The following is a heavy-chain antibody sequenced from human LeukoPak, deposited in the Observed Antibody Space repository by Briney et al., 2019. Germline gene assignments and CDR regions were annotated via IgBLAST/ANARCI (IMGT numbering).Heavy chain of an antibody. CDR1: GGTFSSYA. V-gene: IGHV1-69*13. Sequence: ASVKVSCKASGGTFSSYAISWVRQAPGQGLEWMGGIIPIFGTANYAQKFQGRVTITADESTSTAYMELSSLRSEDTAVYYCARGSFSKIYYYGMDVWGQGTTVTVSS. D-gene: IGHD3-16*02. CDR2: IIPIFGTA. J-gene: IGHJ6*02. CDR3: ARGSFSKIYYYGMDV.